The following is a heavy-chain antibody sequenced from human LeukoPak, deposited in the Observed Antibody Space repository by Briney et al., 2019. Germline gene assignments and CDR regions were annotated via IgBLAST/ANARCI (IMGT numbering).Heavy chain of an antibody. J-gene: IGHJ4*02. D-gene: IGHD5-12*01. Sequence: GGSLRLSCAASGFTFSDHYMDWVRQAPGKGLEWVGRARHKLNSYSTEYAASVKGRFTISRDDSKNSVCLQVNSLQTEDTAVYYCARVPGGSDYTLDCWGQGTLVTVSS. CDR2: ARHKLNSYST. V-gene: IGHV3-72*01. CDR3: ARVPGGSDYTLDC. CDR1: GFTFSDHY.